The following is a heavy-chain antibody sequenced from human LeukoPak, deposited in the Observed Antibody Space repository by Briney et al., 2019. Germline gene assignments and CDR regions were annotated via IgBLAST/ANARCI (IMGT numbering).Heavy chain of an antibody. CDR1: GYTFTSYG. CDR2: MNPNSGNT. J-gene: IGHJ5*01. Sequence: GASVKVSCKASGYTFTSYGISWVRQATGQGLEWMGWMNPNSGNTGYAQKFQGRVTMTRNTSISTAYMELSSLRSEDTAVYYCARGLRSTGWFDSWGQGTLVTVSS. CDR3: ARGLRSTGWFDS. V-gene: IGHV1-8*02. D-gene: IGHD1-1*01.